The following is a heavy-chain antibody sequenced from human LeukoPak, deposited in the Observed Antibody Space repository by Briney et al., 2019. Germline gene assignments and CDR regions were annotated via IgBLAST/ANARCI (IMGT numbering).Heavy chain of an antibody. CDR1: GFTFSSYV. V-gene: IGHV3-23*01. D-gene: IGHD6-13*01. CDR2: IGVSGGST. J-gene: IGHJ4*02. Sequence: GGSLRLSCAASGFTFSSYVMSWVRQAPGKGLEWVSTIGVSGGSTYYADSVKGRFTISRDNSKKTLYLQMNSLRAEDTAVYYCATAYSSSWFYFDYWGQGALVTVSS. CDR3: ATAYSSSWFYFDY.